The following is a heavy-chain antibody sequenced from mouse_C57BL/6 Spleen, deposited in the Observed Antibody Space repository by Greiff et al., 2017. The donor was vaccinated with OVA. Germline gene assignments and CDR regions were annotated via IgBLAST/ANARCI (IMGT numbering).Heavy chain of an antibody. CDR2: IYPGDGDT. D-gene: IGHD4-1*01. CDR1: GYAFSSYW. V-gene: IGHV1-80*01. CDR3: ARSGTGDYYAMDY. J-gene: IGHJ4*01. Sequence: QVQLQQSGAELVKPGASVKISCKASGYAFSSYWMNWVKQRPGKGLEWIGQIYPGDGDTNYNGKFKGKATLTADKSSSTAYMQLSSLTSEDSAVYFCARSGTGDYYAMDYWGQGTSVTVSS.